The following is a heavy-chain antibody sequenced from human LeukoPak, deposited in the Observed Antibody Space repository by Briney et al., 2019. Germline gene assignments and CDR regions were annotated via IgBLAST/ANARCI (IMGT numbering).Heavy chain of an antibody. D-gene: IGHD3-16*02. CDR3: AKDYVWGSYRYGFDY. V-gene: IGHV3-23*01. Sequence: VGSLRLSCAASGFTFSSYAMSWVRQAPGKGLEWVSAISGSGGSTYYADSVKGRFTISRDNSKNTLYLQMNSLRAEDTAVYYCAKDYVWGSYRYGFDYWGQGTLVTVSS. CDR2: ISGSGGST. CDR1: GFTFSSYA. J-gene: IGHJ4*02.